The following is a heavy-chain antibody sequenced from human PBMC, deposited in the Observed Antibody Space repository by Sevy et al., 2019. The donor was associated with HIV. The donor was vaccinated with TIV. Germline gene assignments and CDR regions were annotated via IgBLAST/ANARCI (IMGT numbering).Heavy chain of an antibody. CDR3: ATGIVVVIATQSTIPVFDY. CDR2: FDPEDDET. CDR1: GYTLTELS. J-gene: IGHJ4*02. D-gene: IGHD2-21*01. Sequence: ASVKVSCKVSGYTLTELSMHWVRQAPGKGLEWMGGFDPEDDETIYAQKFQGRVTMTEDTSTDTAYMELSSLRSEDTAVYHCATGIVVVIATQSTIPVFDYWGQGTLVTVSS. V-gene: IGHV1-24*01.